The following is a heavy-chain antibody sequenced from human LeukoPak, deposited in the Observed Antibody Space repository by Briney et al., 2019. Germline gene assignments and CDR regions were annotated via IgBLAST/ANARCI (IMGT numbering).Heavy chain of an antibody. V-gene: IGHV3-48*04. D-gene: IGHD2-2*01. J-gene: IGHJ4*02. CDR2: ISNTGSVI. CDR3: ARNLPAADY. Sequence: PGGSLRLSCAASGSTFSSHTVNWVRQAPGKGLEWISYISNTGSVIYYADSVKGRFTISRDDAKNSLYLQMNSLRAEDTAVYYCARNLPAADYWGQGTLLTVPS. CDR1: GSTFSSHT.